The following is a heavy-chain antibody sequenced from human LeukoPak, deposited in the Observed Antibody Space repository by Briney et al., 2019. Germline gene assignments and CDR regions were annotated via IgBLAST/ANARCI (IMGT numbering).Heavy chain of an antibody. CDR2: IIPIFGTA. Sequence: SVKVSCKASGGTFSSYAIRWVRQAPGQGLEWMGGIIPIFGTANYAQKFQGRVTITADESTSTAYMELSSLRSEDTAVYYCARGFTMVRGVITDYYYGMDVWGKGTTVTVSS. V-gene: IGHV1-69*13. D-gene: IGHD3-10*01. CDR1: GGTFSSYA. J-gene: IGHJ6*04. CDR3: ARGFTMVRGVITDYYYGMDV.